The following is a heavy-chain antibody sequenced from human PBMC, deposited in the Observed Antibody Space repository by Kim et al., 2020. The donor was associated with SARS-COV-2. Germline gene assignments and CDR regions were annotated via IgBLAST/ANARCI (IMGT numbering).Heavy chain of an antibody. CDR2: ISYDGSEI. Sequence: GGSLRLSCAVSGFTFSNFGIIWVRQAPGKGLETVAIISYDGSEISYTDSVKGRFTISRDNSKNTVDLQMNSLRDEDTAVYYCSKAVFPHFHDWRATWGDYWGQGTLVTVSS. CDR3: SKAVFPHFHDWRATWGDY. V-gene: IGHV3-33*08. D-gene: IGHD3-9*01. CDR1: GFTFSNFG. J-gene: IGHJ4*02.